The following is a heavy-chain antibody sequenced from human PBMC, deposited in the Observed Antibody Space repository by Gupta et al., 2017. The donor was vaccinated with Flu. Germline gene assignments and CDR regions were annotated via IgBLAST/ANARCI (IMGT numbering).Heavy chain of an antibody. Sequence: QVQLQESGPGLVKPSDTLSLTCAVSGYSFSTAYYWGWIRQAPGKGLEWIGNFYHSGSIYYNPSLKSRVTMSVDASKNLLSLNLKSVTAADTAAYFCARVALGATYFDLWGPGTLGTVSS. CDR2: FYHSGSI. CDR3: ARVALGATYFDL. V-gene: IGHV4-38-2*01. J-gene: IGHJ4*02. CDR1: GYSFSTAYY. D-gene: IGHD4/OR15-4a*01.